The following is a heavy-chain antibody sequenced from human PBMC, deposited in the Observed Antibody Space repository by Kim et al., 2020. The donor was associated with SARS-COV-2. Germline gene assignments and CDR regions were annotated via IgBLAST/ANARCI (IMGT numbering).Heavy chain of an antibody. CDR3: ARHSLNYYGSGSYYTGAWFDP. D-gene: IGHD3-10*01. CDR1: GGSISSSSYY. Sequence: SETLSLTCTVSGGSISSSSYYWGWIRQPPGKGLEWIGSIYYSGSTYYNPSLKSRVTISVDTSKNQFSLKLSSVTAADTAVYYCARHSLNYYGSGSYYTGAWFDPWGQGTLVTVSS. CDR2: IYYSGST. V-gene: IGHV4-39*01. J-gene: IGHJ5*02.